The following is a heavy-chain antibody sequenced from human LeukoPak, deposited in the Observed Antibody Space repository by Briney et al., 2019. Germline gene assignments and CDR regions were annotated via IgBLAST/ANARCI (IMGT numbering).Heavy chain of an antibody. V-gene: IGHV4-34*01. Sequence: SETMSLTCAVYGGSFSGYYWSWIRQPPGKGLEWIGEINHSGSTNYNPSLKSRVTISVDTSKNQFSLKLSSVTAADTAVHYCARIARDPAKSPTVELRDDYWGQGTLVTVSS. CDR1: GGSFSGYY. J-gene: IGHJ4*02. CDR3: ARIARDPAKSPTVELRDDY. D-gene: IGHD2-2*01. CDR2: INHSGST.